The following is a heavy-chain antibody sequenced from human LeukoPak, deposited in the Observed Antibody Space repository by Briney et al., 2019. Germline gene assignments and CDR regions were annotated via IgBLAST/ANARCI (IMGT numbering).Heavy chain of an antibody. CDR1: GGSVSSSSYY. CDR3: ARRITGTTSDSFDY. D-gene: IGHD1-20*01. Sequence: SETLSLTCTVSGGSVSSSSYYWGWIRQPPGKGLEWIGSINCSGSTYYNPSLKSRVTISVDTSKNRFSLKLSSVTAADTAVYYCARRITGTTSDSFDYWGQGTLVTVSS. V-gene: IGHV4-39*01. CDR2: INCSGST. J-gene: IGHJ4*02.